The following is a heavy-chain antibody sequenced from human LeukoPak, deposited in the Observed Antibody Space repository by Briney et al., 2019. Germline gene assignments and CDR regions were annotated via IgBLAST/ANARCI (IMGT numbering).Heavy chain of an antibody. CDR2: IDGNGGSI. CDR1: GFIFSSFA. CDR3: AKREYFYGSGSYSSYMDV. Sequence: GGSLRLSCAASGFIFSSFAMSWVRQAPGKGLEWGSGIDGNGGSIYYADSVKGRFTISRDNSKNTLYLQVNILRADDTAIYYCAKREYFYGSGSYSSYMDVWGKGAAVTVSS. V-gene: IGHV3-23*01. D-gene: IGHD3-10*01. J-gene: IGHJ6*03.